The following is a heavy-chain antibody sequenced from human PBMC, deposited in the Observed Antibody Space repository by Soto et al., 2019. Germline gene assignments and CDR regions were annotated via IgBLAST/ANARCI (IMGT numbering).Heavy chain of an antibody. J-gene: IGHJ4*01. Sequence: GESLKSCCKGSGYSFSNYWIAWVRQMPGKGLELMGIIYPGDSDTRYSPSFQGQVTISVDKSISTAYLQWSSLKASDTAIYYCARDLYEYLDYWGHGILDTVSS. V-gene: IGHV5-51*01. CDR3: ARDLYEYLDY. D-gene: IGHD3-16*01. CDR2: IYPGDSDT. CDR1: GYSFSNYW.